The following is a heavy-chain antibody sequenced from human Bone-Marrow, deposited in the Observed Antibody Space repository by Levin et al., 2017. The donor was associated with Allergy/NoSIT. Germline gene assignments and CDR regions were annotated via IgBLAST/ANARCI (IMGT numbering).Heavy chain of an antibody. V-gene: IGHV3-7*01. Sequence: GGSLRLSCVGSESTFSNYWMSWVRQAPGKGLEWVANIKQDRSETYYVDSVKGRFTISRDNAKNSLYLQMNSLRAEDTAVYYCARDGEYCGSGSCYSYWYFDLWGRGTLVTVSS. D-gene: IGHD2-15*01. CDR3: ARDGEYCGSGSCYSYWYFDL. J-gene: IGHJ2*01. CDR2: IKQDRSET. CDR1: ESTFSNYW.